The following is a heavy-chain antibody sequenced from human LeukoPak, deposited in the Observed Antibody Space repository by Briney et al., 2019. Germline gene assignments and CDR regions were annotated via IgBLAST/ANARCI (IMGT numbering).Heavy chain of an antibody. D-gene: IGHD3-10*01. J-gene: IGHJ6*03. CDR2: ISGRGGST. Sequence: GGSLRLSCAASGFTFSSYAMSWVRQAPGKGLEWVSAISGRGGSTYYADSVKGRFTISRDNSKNTLYLQMNSLRAEDTAVYYCAKAAIGSGSSTYYYYYYYMDVWGKGTTVTVSS. V-gene: IGHV3-23*01. CDR1: GFTFSSYA. CDR3: AKAAIGSGSSTYYYYYYYMDV.